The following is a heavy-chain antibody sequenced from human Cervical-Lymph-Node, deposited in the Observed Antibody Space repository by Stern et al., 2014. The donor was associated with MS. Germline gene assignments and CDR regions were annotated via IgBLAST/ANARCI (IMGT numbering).Heavy chain of an antibody. V-gene: IGHV3-30-3*01. J-gene: IGHJ4*02. CDR2: SSYDGSSQ. Sequence: VQLVESGGGVVQPGRSLRLSCATSGFTFGRHSMHWVRQAPGKGLELLAISSYDGSSQHYADSVKGRFTISRDNSNNTLYLQMNSLRVEDTAMYYCARPAAARYFDYWGQGSQVTVSS. CDR1: GFTFGRHS. D-gene: IGHD6-25*01. CDR3: ARPAAARYFDY.